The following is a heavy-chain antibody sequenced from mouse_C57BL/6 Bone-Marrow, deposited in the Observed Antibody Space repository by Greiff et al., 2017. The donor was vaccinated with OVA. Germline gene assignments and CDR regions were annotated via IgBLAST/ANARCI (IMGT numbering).Heavy chain of an antibody. CDR3: ARRGDSSGRYAMDY. Sequence: QVQLQQPGAELVKPGASVKMSCKASGYTFTSYWITWVKQRPGQGLEWIGDIYPGSGSTNYNEKFKSKATLTVDTSSSTAYMQLSSLTSEDSAVYYCARRGDSSGRYAMDYWGQGTSVTVSS. J-gene: IGHJ4*01. CDR2: IYPGSGST. V-gene: IGHV1-55*01. D-gene: IGHD3-2*02. CDR1: GYTFTSYW.